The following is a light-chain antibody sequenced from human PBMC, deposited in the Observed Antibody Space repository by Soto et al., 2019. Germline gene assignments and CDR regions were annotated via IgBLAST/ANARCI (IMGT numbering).Light chain of an antibody. Sequence: QSVLTQPASVSGSPGQSITISCTGSSSDVANYNYVSWYQQHPGKAPKLMIFDVTFRPSGVSHRFSGSKSGSTASLTISGLPPEDEAYYYCSSFTTTSTLVVFGGGTKLTVL. CDR2: DVT. J-gene: IGLJ2*01. CDR3: SSFTTTSTLVV. CDR1: SSDVANYNY. V-gene: IGLV2-14*03.